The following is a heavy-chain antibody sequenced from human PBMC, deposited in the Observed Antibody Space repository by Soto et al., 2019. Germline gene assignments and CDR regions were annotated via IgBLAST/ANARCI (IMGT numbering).Heavy chain of an antibody. J-gene: IGHJ4*02. CDR1: GYTFTSYG. CDR3: ASGNIDTAMVINY. D-gene: IGHD5-18*01. V-gene: IGHV1-24*01. Sequence: EASVKVSCKASGYTFTSYGISWVRQAPGKGLEWMGGFDPEDGETIYAQKFQGRVTMTEDTSTDTAYMELSSLRSEDTAVYYCASGNIDTAMVINYWGQGTLVTVSS. CDR2: FDPEDGET.